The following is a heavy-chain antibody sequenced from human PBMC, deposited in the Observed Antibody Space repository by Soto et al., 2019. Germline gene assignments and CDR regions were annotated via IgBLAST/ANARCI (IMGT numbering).Heavy chain of an antibody. V-gene: IGHV4-34*01. Sequence: SETLSLTCAVYSGSFSGYSYNWIRQPPGKGLEWIGEINHSGSTNYNPSLKSRVTISVDTSKNQFSLKLSSVTAADTAVYYCARGRYYGSGSSPFDFWGQGTLVTVSS. CDR2: INHSGST. J-gene: IGHJ4*02. CDR3: ARGRYYGSGSSPFDF. D-gene: IGHD3-10*01. CDR1: SGSFSGYS.